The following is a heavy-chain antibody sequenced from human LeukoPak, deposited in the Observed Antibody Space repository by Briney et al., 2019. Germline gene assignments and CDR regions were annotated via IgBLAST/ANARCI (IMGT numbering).Heavy chain of an antibody. CDR3: AKGKVVPATIYDY. Sequence: GGSLRLSCAASGFTFSSYAMSWVRQAPGKGLEWVSGLSCGDGSTSSADSVKGRFTISRDNSKNALYLQMSRLRAEDTAVYCCAKGKVVPATIYDYWGQGTLVTVSS. CDR1: GFTFSSYA. D-gene: IGHD2-2*02. V-gene: IGHV3-23*01. J-gene: IGHJ4*02. CDR2: LSCGDGST.